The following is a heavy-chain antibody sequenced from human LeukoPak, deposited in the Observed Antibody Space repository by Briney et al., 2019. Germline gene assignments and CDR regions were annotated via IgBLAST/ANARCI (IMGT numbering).Heavy chain of an antibody. J-gene: IGHJ3*02. CDR1: GYSISSGYY. CDR2: IYHSGST. D-gene: IGHD5-18*01. Sequence: SETLSLTCAVSGYSISSGYYWGWIRQPPGKGLEWIGSIYHSGSTYYNPSLKRRLTISVETSKNQFCLKLSSVTAADTAVYYCARSPGIQLCLGAFDIWGQGTMVTVSS. CDR3: ARSPGIQLCLGAFDI. V-gene: IGHV4-38-2*01.